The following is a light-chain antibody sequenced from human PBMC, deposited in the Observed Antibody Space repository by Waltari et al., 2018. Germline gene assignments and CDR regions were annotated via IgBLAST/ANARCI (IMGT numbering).Light chain of an antibody. J-gene: IGKJ4*01. CDR2: DAS. CDR3: QQRSDWPSLT. CDR1: QSVSSN. Sequence: EIVLTQSPATLSLSPGERATLSCRVSQSVSSNLAWYQQKPGQAPRLLIYDASSRATGIPARFSGGGSGTDFTLTISSLEPEDFAVYYCQQRSDWPSLTFGGGTRVEIK. V-gene: IGKV3-11*01.